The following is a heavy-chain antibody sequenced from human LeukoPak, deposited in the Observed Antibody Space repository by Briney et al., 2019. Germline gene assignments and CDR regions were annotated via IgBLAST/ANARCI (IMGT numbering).Heavy chain of an antibody. CDR1: GYTFTSYG. Sequence: ASVKVSCKASGYTFTSYGISWVRQAPGQGLEWMGWISAYNGNTNYAQKLQGRVTMTTDTSTSTAYMELRSLRSDDTAVYYCARSQLRYFDWLLEDFDYWGQGTLVTVSS. D-gene: IGHD3-9*01. CDR3: ARSQLRYFDWLLEDFDY. CDR2: ISAYNGNT. V-gene: IGHV1-18*01. J-gene: IGHJ4*02.